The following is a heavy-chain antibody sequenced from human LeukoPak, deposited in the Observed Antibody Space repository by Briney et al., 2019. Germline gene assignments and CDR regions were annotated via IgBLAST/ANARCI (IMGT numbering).Heavy chain of an antibody. D-gene: IGHD2-2*02. CDR2: IRSKAYGGTT. J-gene: IGHJ6*03. CDR1: GFTFGDYA. CDR3: TRVPAAIGYYYYYYMDI. V-gene: IGHV3-49*03. Sequence: GGSLRLSCSASGFTFGDYALSWFRQAPGKGLEWVGFIRSKAYGGTTEYAASVKGRFTISRDDSKSIAYLQMNSLKTEDTAVYYCTRVPAAIGYYYYYYMDIWGKGTTVTISS.